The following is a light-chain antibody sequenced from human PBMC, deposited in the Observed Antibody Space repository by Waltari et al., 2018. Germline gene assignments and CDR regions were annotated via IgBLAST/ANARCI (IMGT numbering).Light chain of an antibody. V-gene: IGLV2-23*02. J-gene: IGLJ2*01. CDR2: EVN. CDR1: SSDVGNYDF. CDR3: CSYATRNTPVA. Sequence: QSALTQPASVSGSPGPSITISCTGSSSDVGNYDFVSWYQQYPGKAPKVIIYEVNMRPSVRSDRFAGSKSGITASLTSSGLQPEDEADYHCCSYATRNTPVAFGGGTKVTLL.